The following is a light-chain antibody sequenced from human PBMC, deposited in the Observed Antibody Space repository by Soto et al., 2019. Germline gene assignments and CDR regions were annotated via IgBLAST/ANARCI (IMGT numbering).Light chain of an antibody. CDR1: QSVLYSSNNKNY. CDR2: WAS. Sequence: EIVVTQSPDSLAVSLGERATINCKSSQSVLYSSNNKNYLAWYQQKPRQPPKLLIYWASTRESGVPDRFSGSGSGKDFTPTISSLRAKDGAVYSCQQYYITPLTSGGGTKVEIK. J-gene: IGKJ4*01. V-gene: IGKV4-1*01. CDR3: QQYYITPLT.